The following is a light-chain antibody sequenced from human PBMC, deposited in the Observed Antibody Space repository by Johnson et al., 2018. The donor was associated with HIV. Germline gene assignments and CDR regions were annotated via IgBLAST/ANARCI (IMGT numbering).Light chain of an antibody. CDR2: ENN. J-gene: IGLJ1*01. CDR3: GTWDSSLTAV. V-gene: IGLV1-51*02. Sequence: QSVLTQPPSVSAAPGQKVTISCSGSSSNVGNNYVSWYQCLPGTAPKLLIFENNKRPSGIPDRFSGSKSGTSATLGITGLQTGDEAGYYCGTWDSSLTAVFGTGTKVTVL. CDR1: SSNVGNNY.